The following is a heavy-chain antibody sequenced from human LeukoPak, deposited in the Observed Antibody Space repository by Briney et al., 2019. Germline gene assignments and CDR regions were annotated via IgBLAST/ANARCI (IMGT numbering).Heavy chain of an antibody. CDR1: GGSIISHY. V-gene: IGHV4-59*08. D-gene: IGHD3-16*01. J-gene: IGHJ6*02. CDR3: ARHSPRGANYYSGMDV. CDR2: IYYSGST. Sequence: SETLSLTCTVSGGSIISHYWSWIRQPPGKGLEWIGYIYYSGSTNYNPSLKSRVTISVDTSKNQFSLKLSSATAADTAVYYCARHSPRGANYYSGMDVWGQGTTVTVSS.